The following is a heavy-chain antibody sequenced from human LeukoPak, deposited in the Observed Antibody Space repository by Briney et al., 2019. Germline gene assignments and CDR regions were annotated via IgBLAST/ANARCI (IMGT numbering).Heavy chain of an antibody. CDR2: ISSGSSYI. CDR1: GFSFSSYS. Sequence: KTGGFLRLSCAASGFSFSSYSMNWVRQAPGKGLEWVSSISSGSSYIYYADSVKGRFTISRDNAKKSLWLLMNSLRAEDTAVYYCAKSGYNRLDYWGQGTLVTVSS. D-gene: IGHD5-24*01. CDR3: AKSGYNRLDY. J-gene: IGHJ4*02. V-gene: IGHV3-21*04.